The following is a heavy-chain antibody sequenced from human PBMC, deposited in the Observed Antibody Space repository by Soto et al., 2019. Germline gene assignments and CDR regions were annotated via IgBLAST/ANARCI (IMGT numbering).Heavy chain of an antibody. J-gene: IGHJ3*02. CDR3: ARARILWFGELLDAFDI. CDR2: TYYSGST. V-gene: IGHV4-59*01. D-gene: IGHD3-10*01. CDR1: GGSISSYY. Sequence: QVQLQESGPGLVKPSETLSLTCTVSGGSISSYYWCWIRQPPGKGLEWIGYTYYSGSTNYNPSLKSRVTISVDTSKNQFSLKLSSVTAADTAVYYCARARILWFGELLDAFDIWGQGTMVTVSS.